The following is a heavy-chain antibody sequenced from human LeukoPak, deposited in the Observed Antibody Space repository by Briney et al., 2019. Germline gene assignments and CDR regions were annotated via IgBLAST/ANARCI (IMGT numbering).Heavy chain of an antibody. CDR2: ISAYNGNT. CDR1: GYTFTSYG. D-gene: IGHD6-6*01. Sequence: GTSVKASCKASGYTFTSYGISWVRQAPGQGLEWMGWISAYNGNTNYAQKLQGRVTMTTDTSTSTAYMELRSLRSDDTAVYYCATEYSSSFDPWGQGTLVTVSS. V-gene: IGHV1-18*01. CDR3: ATEYSSSFDP. J-gene: IGHJ5*02.